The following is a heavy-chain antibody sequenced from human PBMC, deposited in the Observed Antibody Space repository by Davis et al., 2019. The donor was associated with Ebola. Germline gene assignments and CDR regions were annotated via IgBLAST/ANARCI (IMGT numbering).Heavy chain of an antibody. V-gene: IGHV4-34*01. Sequence: SETLSLTCAVYGGSFSGYYWSWIRQTPEKGLEWIGEINHSGSTNYNPSLKSRVTISVDTSKNQFSLKLSSVTAADTAVYYCARALRGGYDFWSGYPGNFDYWGQGTLVTVSS. D-gene: IGHD3-3*01. J-gene: IGHJ4*02. CDR1: GGSFSGYY. CDR3: ARALRGGYDFWSGYPGNFDY. CDR2: INHSGST.